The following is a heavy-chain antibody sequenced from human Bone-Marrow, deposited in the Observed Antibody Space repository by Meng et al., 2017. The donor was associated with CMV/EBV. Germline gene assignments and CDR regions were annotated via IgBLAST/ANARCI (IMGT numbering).Heavy chain of an antibody. V-gene: IGHV3-15*07. D-gene: IGHD3-10*01. Sequence: FTFSNAWMNWVRQAPGKGLEWVGRIKTKTDGGTAEYAAPVKGRFTISRDDSKNTLYLQMNSLKTEDTAVYYCTTALLWFGEFSTFDYWGQGTLVTVSS. CDR3: TTALLWFGEFSTFDY. CDR2: IKTKTDGGTA. CDR1: FTFSNAW. J-gene: IGHJ4*02.